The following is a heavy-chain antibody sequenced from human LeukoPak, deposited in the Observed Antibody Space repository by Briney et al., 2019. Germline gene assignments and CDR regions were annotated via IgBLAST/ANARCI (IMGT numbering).Heavy chain of an antibody. V-gene: IGHV3-21*01. CDR1: GLSISRYS. J-gene: IGHJ4*02. Sequence: GGSLRLSCAASGLSISRYSMNWVRQAPGKGLEWVSSISSASSYIYYTDSVKGRFTISRDNSKNTLYLQMNSLRAEDTAVYYCARDRFSSVVSSYGCHYWGQGTLVTVSS. D-gene: IGHD3-22*01. CDR3: ARDRFSSVVSSYGCHY. CDR2: ISSASSYI.